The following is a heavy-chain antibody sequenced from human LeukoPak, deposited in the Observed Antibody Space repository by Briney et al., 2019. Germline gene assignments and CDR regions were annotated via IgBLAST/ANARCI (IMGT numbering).Heavy chain of an antibody. Sequence: SETLSLTCAVSGVSIGGYHWNWIRQPPGKGLEWIGYFHYSGGTNYNPSLKSRVTISVDTSKNQFSLEVSSVTAADTAVYYCARGFSRGYSGYDSRNWFDPWGQGTLVTVSS. CDR3: ARGFSRGYSGYDSRNWFDP. J-gene: IGHJ5*02. D-gene: IGHD5-12*01. CDR2: FHYSGGT. V-gene: IGHV4-59*01. CDR1: GVSIGGYH.